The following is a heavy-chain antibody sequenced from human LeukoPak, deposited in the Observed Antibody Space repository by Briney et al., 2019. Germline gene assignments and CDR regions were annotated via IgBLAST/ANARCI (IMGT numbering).Heavy chain of an antibody. Sequence: SETLSLTCTVSGGSISSGDYYWGWIRLPPWKGLEWIGYIYYSGSTDYNPSLESRVTISVDTSNNQFSLRLSSVTAADSAVYYCAREGIDCSSAICYAVFDYWSQGTLVTVSS. CDR3: AREGIDCSSAICYAVFDY. J-gene: IGHJ4*02. CDR1: GGSISSGDYY. CDR2: IYYSGST. V-gene: IGHV4-30-4*08. D-gene: IGHD2-2*01.